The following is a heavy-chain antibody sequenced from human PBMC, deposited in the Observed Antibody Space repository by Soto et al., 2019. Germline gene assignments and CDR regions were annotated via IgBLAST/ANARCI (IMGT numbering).Heavy chain of an antibody. D-gene: IGHD4-17*01. CDR1: GYTFTSYG. V-gene: IGHV1-18*01. J-gene: IGHJ4*02. Sequence: QVQLVQSGAEVKKPGASVEVSCNASGYTFTSYGISWVRQAPGQGLEWMGWISTYKGDTHYAQKLQGRVTLTTDTSTSTAYMELRSLRSDDTAVYYCASANGDYYFDYWGQGTLVTVST. CDR3: ASANGDYYFDY. CDR2: ISTYKGDT.